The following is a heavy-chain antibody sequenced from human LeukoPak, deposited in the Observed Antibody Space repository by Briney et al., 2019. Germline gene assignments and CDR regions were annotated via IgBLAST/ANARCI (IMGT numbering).Heavy chain of an antibody. CDR2: INPNSGGT. J-gene: IGHJ5*02. V-gene: IGHV1-2*02. CDR3: ARDLFSTAMDPNWFDP. Sequence: ASVKVSCKASGYTFTGYYMHWVRQAPGQGLEWMGWINPNSGGTNYAQKFQGRVTMTRDTSISTAYMELSRLRSDDTAVYYCARDLFSTAMDPNWFDPWGQGTLVTVSS. D-gene: IGHD5-18*01. CDR1: GYTFTGYY.